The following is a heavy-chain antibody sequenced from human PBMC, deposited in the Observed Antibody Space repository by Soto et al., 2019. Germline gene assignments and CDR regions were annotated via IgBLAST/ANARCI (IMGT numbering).Heavy chain of an antibody. D-gene: IGHD1-26*01. Sequence: EVQLLESGGGLVQHGGSLRLSCETSGFTFSSSAMSWVRQSPGKGLEWVSEISDSGGETYYADSVKGRFTISRDNSKNTLYLQMNSLRVEDTAAYYCAKIGTSSYYAEDYWGQGTLVTVSS. CDR1: GFTFSSSA. J-gene: IGHJ4*02. V-gene: IGHV3-23*01. CDR2: ISDSGGET. CDR3: AKIGTSSYYAEDY.